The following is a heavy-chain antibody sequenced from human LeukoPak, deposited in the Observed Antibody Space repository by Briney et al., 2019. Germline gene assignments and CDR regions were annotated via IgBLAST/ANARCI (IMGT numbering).Heavy chain of an antibody. CDR2: IYYSGST. D-gene: IGHD2-15*01. V-gene: IGHV4-59*01. CDR1: GGSINSFF. J-gene: IGHJ3*02. CDR3: ARVDCSGGSCYAFDI. Sequence: SETLSLTCSVSGGSINSFFWNWIRQPPGKVLEWIGYIYYSGSTNYNPSLKSRVTISVDTSKNHFSLKLSSVTAADTAVYYCARVDCSGGSCYAFDIWGQGTMVTVSS.